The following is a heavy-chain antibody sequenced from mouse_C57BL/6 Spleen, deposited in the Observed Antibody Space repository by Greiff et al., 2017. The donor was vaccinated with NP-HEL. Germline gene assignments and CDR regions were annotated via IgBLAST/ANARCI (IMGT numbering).Heavy chain of an antibody. V-gene: IGHV14-1*01. CDR1: GFNIKDYY. J-gene: IGHJ3*01. CDR2: IDPEDGDT. CDR3: TTDYGSSWGFAD. Sequence: EVQLQESGAELVRPGASVKMSCTASGFNIKDYYMHWVKQRPEQGLAWIGRIDPEDGDTEYAPKFQGKATMTADTSSNTAYLQLSSLTSEDTAVYYCTTDYGSSWGFADWGQGTLVTVSA. D-gene: IGHD1-1*01.